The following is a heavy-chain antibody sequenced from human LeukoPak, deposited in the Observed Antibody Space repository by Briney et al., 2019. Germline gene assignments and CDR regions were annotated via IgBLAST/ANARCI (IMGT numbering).Heavy chain of an antibody. D-gene: IGHD1-26*01. V-gene: IGHV4-59*01. J-gene: IGHJ6*02. Sequence: PSETLSLTCSVSDGSINSCYWNWIRRPPGKGLEWIGYIYYNGNTNYSPSLKSRVTTSVDTSKNLFSLKVSSVTAADTAVYYCARGRSNYYGMDVWGQGTTVTVSS. CDR1: DGSINSCY. CDR2: IYYNGNT. CDR3: ARGRSNYYGMDV.